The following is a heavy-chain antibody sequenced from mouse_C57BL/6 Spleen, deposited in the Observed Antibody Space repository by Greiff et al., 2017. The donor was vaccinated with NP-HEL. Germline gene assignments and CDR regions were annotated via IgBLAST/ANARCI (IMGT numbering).Heavy chain of an antibody. CDR1: GYTFTSYW. V-gene: IGHV1-61*01. D-gene: IGHD1-1*01. Sequence: QVQLKQPGAELVRPGSSVKLSCKASGYTFTSYWMDWVKQRPGQGLEWIGNIYPSDSETHYNQKFKDKATLTVDKSSSTAYMQLSSLTSEDSAVYYCARDYGSSYAYFDVWGTGTTVTVSS. CDR3: ARDYGSSYAYFDV. J-gene: IGHJ1*03. CDR2: IYPSDSET.